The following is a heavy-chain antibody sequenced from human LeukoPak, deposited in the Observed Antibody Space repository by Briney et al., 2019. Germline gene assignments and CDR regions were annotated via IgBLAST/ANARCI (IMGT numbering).Heavy chain of an antibody. J-gene: IGHJ1*01. CDR2: IRFDGSDK. Sequence: PGTSLRLSCAASGFTFSSYAMHWVRQAPGKGLEWVAVIRFDGSDKKYEDSVKGRFTISRDNSKNTLDLQMNSLRAEDTAVYYCANWEVLEAATPPYFHHWGQGTLVTVSS. CDR3: ANWEVLEAATPPYFHH. D-gene: IGHD2-15*01. CDR1: GFTFSSYA. V-gene: IGHV3-33*06.